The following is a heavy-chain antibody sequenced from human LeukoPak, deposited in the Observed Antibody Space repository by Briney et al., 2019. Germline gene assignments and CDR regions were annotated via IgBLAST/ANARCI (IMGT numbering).Heavy chain of an antibody. CDR2: ISSSGSTI. CDR3: ARESSAPFDAFDI. V-gene: IGHV3-11*04. CDR1: GFTFSDYY. Sequence: GGSLRLPCAASGFTFSDYYMSWIRQAPGKGLEWVSYISSSGSTIYYADSVKGRFTISRDNAKNSLYLQMNSLRAEDTAVYYCARESSAPFDAFDIWGQGTMVTVSS. J-gene: IGHJ3*02.